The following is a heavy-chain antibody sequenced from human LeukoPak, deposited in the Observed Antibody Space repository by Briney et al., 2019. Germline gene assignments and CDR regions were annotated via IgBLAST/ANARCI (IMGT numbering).Heavy chain of an antibody. Sequence: SGGSLRLSCAASGFTFSTYAVHWVRQAPGEGLEWLSAMTGTADTPYYAESVKGQFTISTDYTKSIVFRQTNSLRVEDTGIYSWAKGAEIDYWGQGTLVTVSS. CDR3: AKGAEIDY. V-gene: IGHV3-23*01. CDR1: GFTFSTYA. J-gene: IGHJ4*02. CDR2: MTGTADTP.